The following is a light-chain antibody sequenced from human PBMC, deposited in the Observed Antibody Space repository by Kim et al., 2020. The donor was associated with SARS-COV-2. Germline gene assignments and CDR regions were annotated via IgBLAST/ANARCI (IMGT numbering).Light chain of an antibody. CDR2: DNN. V-gene: IGLV1-51*01. CDR3: GTWDSSLSAGQV. CDR1: SSNIVNNY. Sequence: QKVTISCSGSSSNIVNNYVSWYQQLPGTAPKLLIYDNNKRPSGIPDRFSGSKSGTSATLGITGLQTGDEADYYCGTWDSSLSAGQVFGGGTQLTVL. J-gene: IGLJ3*02.